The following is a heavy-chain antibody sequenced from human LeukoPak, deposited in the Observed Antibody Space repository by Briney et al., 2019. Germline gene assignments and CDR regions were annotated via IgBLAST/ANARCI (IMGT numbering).Heavy chain of an antibody. V-gene: IGHV4-59*08. Sequence: SETLSLTCTVSGGSISSYYWIWIRQPPGKGLEWIGYIYYSGSTNYNPSLKSRVTISVDTSKNQFSLKLSSVTAADTAVYYCARLMVRGVIIQGFDYWGQGTLVTVSS. CDR2: IYYSGST. D-gene: IGHD3-10*01. CDR1: GGSISSYY. J-gene: IGHJ4*02. CDR3: ARLMVRGVIIQGFDY.